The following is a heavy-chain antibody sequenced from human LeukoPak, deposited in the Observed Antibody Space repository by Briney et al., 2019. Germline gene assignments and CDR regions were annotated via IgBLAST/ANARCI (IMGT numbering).Heavy chain of an antibody. CDR2: INHRGDT. CDR1: GGAFSGYY. CDR3: ARGSRNYNNYEGADY. Sequence: SETLSLTCAGYGGAFSGYYWSGIRQPPGRGVEWIGEINHRGDTKYNPSLKSRVSMSVDVSKDQFSLKLTSLTAADTAVYYCARGSRNYNNYEGADYWGQGTLVTVSS. J-gene: IGHJ4*02. V-gene: IGHV4-34*01. D-gene: IGHD4-11*01.